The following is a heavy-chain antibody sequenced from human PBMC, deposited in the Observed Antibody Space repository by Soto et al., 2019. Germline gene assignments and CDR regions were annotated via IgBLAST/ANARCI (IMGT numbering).Heavy chain of an antibody. CDR1: GFTISSNA. CDR2: ISDRGDTT. CDR3: ARAYSGRLPRRADYYFAMDV. J-gene: IGHJ6*02. Sequence: GGSLRLSCAASGFTISSNAMYWVRQAPGKGLEWVSGISDRGDTTHYADSVKGRFTISRDTSKNTLYLQLNTLRAEDTAVYYCARAYSGRLPRRADYYFAMDVWGQGTTVTVSS. V-gene: IGHV3-23*01. D-gene: IGHD2-15*01.